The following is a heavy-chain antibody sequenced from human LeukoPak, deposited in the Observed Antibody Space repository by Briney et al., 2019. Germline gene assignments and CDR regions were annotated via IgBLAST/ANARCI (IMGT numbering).Heavy chain of an antibody. V-gene: IGHV4-34*01. CDR3: AKDIVGGGDDY. J-gene: IGHJ4*02. Sequence: PSETLSLTCAVYGGSFSGYYWSWIRQPPGKGLEWIGEINHSGSTNYNPSLKSRVTISVDTSKNQFSLKLSSVTAADTAVYHCAKDIVGGGDDYWGQGTQVIVSS. CDR1: GGSFSGYY. D-gene: IGHD2-21*02. CDR2: INHSGST.